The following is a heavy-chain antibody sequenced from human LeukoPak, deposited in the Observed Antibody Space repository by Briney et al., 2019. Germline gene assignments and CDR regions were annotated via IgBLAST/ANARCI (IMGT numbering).Heavy chain of an antibody. V-gene: IGHV1-8*02. J-gene: IGHJ5*02. CDR1: GYTFTSYD. D-gene: IGHD2-15*01. CDR3: ATGGYCSGGSCYGWHSWFDP. CDR2: MNPNSGNT. Sequence: GASVKVSCKASGYTFTSYDINWVRQATGQGLEWMGWMNPNSGNTGYAQKFQGRVTMTEDTSTDTAYMELSSLRSEDTAVYYCATGGYCSGGSCYGWHSWFDPWGQGTLVTVSS.